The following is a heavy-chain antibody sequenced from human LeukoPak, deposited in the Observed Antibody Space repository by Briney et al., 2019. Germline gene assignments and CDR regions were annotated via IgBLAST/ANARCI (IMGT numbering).Heavy chain of an antibody. D-gene: IGHD5-18*01. Sequence: GGSLRLSCAASGFTFSSYAMSWVRQAPGKGLEWVSSIGSSSSYIYYADSVKGRFTISRDNAKNSLYLQMNSLRAEDTAVYYCASQLRGYSYGWYYLDYWGQGTLVTVSS. CDR2: IGSSSSYI. CDR3: ASQLRGYSYGWYYLDY. J-gene: IGHJ4*02. CDR1: GFTFSSYA. V-gene: IGHV3-21*01.